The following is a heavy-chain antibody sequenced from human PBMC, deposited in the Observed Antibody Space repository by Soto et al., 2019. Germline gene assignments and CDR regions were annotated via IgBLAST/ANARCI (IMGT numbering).Heavy chain of an antibody. CDR1: GFSLSTSGVA. CDR2: IYWDDGK. V-gene: IGHV2-5*02. Sequence: QITLKESGPTLVEPTQTLTLTCTFSGFSLSTSGVAVGWIRQPPGKALEWLALIYWDDGKRYSPSLKNRLTITKDTSENQVVLTMTNMDPVDTATYYCAHRPTGWYFDLWGRGTLVTVSS. J-gene: IGHJ2*01. CDR3: AHRPTGWYFDL.